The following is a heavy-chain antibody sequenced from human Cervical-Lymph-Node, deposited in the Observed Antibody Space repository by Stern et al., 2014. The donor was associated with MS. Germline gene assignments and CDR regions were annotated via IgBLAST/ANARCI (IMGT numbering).Heavy chain of an antibody. J-gene: IGHJ4*01. CDR3: ARGSGTAYDLRGDY. V-gene: IGHV1-2*02. Sequence: VQLVESGAEARAPGASMKVSCKASGYIFTDYYLHWVRQAPGQGLEWLGWINPNSGGKNYAQNFQGRVTMTRDTSISTAYMELRWLGSADTAVYYCARGSGTAYDLRGDYWGQGTLVTVFS. CDR2: INPNSGGK. D-gene: IGHD3-3*01. CDR1: GYIFTDYY.